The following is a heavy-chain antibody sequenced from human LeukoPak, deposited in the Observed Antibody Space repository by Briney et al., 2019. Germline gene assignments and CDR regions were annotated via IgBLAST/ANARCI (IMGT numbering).Heavy chain of an antibody. Sequence: SQTLSLTCAVSGGSISSGGYSWSWIRQPPGKGLEWIGYIYYSGSTNYNPSLKSRVTISVDTSKNQFSLKLSSVTAADTAVYYCARVGYASTWFFDYWGQGTLVTVSS. CDR3: ARVGYASTWFFDY. CDR1: GGSISSGGYS. J-gene: IGHJ4*02. D-gene: IGHD2-2*01. CDR2: IYYSGST. V-gene: IGHV4-30-4*07.